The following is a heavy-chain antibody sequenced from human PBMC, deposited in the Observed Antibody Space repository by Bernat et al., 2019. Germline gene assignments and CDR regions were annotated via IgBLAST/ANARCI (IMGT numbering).Heavy chain of an antibody. D-gene: IGHD3-22*01. CDR1: GFTFSSYS. J-gene: IGHJ3*02. CDR2: IYSGGGT. Sequence: EVQLVESGGGLVKPGGSLRLSCVASGFTFSSYSMNWVRQAPGRGLEWVSVIYSGGGTYYADSVKGRFTISIDNSKNTLYLQMNSLRAEDTAVYYCARDPYESDAFDIWGQGTMVTVSS. CDR3: ARDPYESDAFDI. V-gene: IGHV3-66*01.